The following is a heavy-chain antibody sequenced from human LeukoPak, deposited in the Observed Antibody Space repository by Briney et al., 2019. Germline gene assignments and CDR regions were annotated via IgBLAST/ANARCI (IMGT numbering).Heavy chain of an antibody. J-gene: IGHJ3*02. Sequence: PGGSLRLSCAASGFTFSDYFMDWVRQAPGKGLEWVGRTRKKANSYTTEYAASVKGRFTISRDDSKNSLYLQMNSLRAEDTAVYYCARCHSAWLLQIDAFDIWGQGTMVTVSS. CDR3: ARCHSAWLLQIDAFDI. V-gene: IGHV3-72*01. CDR2: TRKKANSYTT. D-gene: IGHD3-22*01. CDR1: GFTFSDYF.